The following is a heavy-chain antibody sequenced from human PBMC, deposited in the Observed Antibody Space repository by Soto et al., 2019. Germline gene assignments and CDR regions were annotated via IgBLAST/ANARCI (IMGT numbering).Heavy chain of an antibody. Sequence: VQLLESGGGLVQPGGSLRLSCAASGFDFSNYAMSWVRQAPGKGLECISLISGTGVPTLYAESVKGRFSVSRDNSKDTLFLEMNNLRVDDTAMYYCAKSFCSSSSCFFLWVDPWGPGTLVTVSS. CDR3: AKSFCSSSSCFFLWVDP. CDR2: ISGTGVPT. CDR1: GFDFSNYA. D-gene: IGHD2-2*01. V-gene: IGHV3-23*01. J-gene: IGHJ5*02.